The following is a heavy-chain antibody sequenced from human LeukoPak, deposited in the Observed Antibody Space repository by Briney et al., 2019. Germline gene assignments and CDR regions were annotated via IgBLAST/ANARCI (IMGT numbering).Heavy chain of an antibody. D-gene: IGHD3-3*01. CDR3: ARDPWYYDFSPGWFDP. CDR2: ISAYNGNT. J-gene: IGHJ5*02. Sequence: ASVKVSCKASGYTFTSYGISWVRQAPGQGLEWMGWISAYNGNTNYAQKLQGRVTITADKSTSTAYMELSSLRSEDTAVYYCARDPWYYDFSPGWFDPWGQGTLVTVSS. V-gene: IGHV1-18*01. CDR1: GYTFTSYG.